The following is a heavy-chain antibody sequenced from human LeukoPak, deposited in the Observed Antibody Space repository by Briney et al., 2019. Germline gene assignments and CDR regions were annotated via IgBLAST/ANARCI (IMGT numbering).Heavy chain of an antibody. Sequence: SETLSLTCTVSGGSISSSSYYWGWIRQPPGKGLEWIGSIYYSGSTYYNPSLKSRVTISVDTSKNQFSLKLSSVTAADTAVYYCARGDGYSSSPDYWGQGTLVTVSS. D-gene: IGHD6-13*01. J-gene: IGHJ4*02. CDR3: ARGDGYSSSPDY. CDR1: GGSISSSSYY. V-gene: IGHV4-39*07. CDR2: IYYSGST.